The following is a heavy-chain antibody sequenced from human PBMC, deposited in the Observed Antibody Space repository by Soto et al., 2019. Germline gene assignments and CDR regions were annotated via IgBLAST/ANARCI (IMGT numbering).Heavy chain of an antibody. D-gene: IGHD2-21*02. CDR3: AXXPGAXRPVTFDY. J-gene: IGHJ4*01. CDR1: GYRFTSYY. CDR2: INPSGGST. V-gene: IGHV1-46*01. Sequence: GXXVKVSCRASGYRFTSYYMHWVRQAPGQGLEWMGIINPSGGSTSYAQKFQGRVTMTRDTSTSTVYMELSSLRSEDTAVYYCAXXPGAXRPVTFDYWGXGTLXTVXS.